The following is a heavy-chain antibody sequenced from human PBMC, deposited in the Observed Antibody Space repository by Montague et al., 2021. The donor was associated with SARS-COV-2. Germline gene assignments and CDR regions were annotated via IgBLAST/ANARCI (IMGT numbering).Heavy chain of an antibody. CDR3: VRALGSGDFDF. J-gene: IGHJ4*02. CDR1: GFTFRSFW. V-gene: IGHV3-7*03. CDR2: IKQDGSEK. D-gene: IGHD2-21*01. Sequence: SLRLSCAASGFTFRSFWMSWVRQAPGKGLKWVANIKQDGSEKYYLDSVEGRFTIPRDNAKNSLFLQMNSLRGDDTAVYYCVRALGSGDFDFWGQGTLVSVSS.